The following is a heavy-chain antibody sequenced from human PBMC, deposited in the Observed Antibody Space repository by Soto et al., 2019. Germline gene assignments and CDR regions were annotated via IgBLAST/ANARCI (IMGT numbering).Heavy chain of an antibody. CDR1: GYSFTSHW. CDR3: AIRGYYYDSSGYRKWFDP. Sequence: GESLKISCKGSGYSFTSHWIGWVRQMPGKGLEWMGIIYPGDSDTRYSPSFQGQVTISADKSISTAYLQWSSLKASDTAMYYCAIRGYYYDSSGYRKWFDPWGQGTLVTVSS. J-gene: IGHJ5*02. D-gene: IGHD3-22*01. CDR2: IYPGDSDT. V-gene: IGHV5-51*01.